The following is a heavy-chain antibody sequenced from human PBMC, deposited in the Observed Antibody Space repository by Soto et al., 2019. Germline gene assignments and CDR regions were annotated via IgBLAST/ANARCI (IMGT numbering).Heavy chain of an antibody. D-gene: IGHD6-13*01. J-gene: IGHJ3*02. V-gene: IGHV4-59*08. CDR2: IYYSGST. Sequence: PSETLSLTCTVSGGSIGSYYWTWIRQPPGKGLEWIGYIYYSGSTNSNPSLKSRVITSVDTSKSLFSLKLSSVTAADTAVYYCARQRRYSSSPNVFDIWGQGTMVTVSS. CDR3: ARQRRYSSSPNVFDI. CDR1: GGSIGSYY.